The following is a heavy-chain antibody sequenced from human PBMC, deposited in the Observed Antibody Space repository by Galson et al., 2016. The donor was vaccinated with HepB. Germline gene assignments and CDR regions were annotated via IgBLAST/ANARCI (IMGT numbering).Heavy chain of an antibody. Sequence: SLRLSRAASGFSFSSSAMHWVRQAPGKGLEWVAVISYHGSNKYYVDSVKGRFTISRDNSKNTLYLQMNSLRVEDTAMYYCARDGYYYGSGSYGAATYWGQGTPVTVSS. CDR1: GFSFSSSA. D-gene: IGHD3-10*01. J-gene: IGHJ4*02. V-gene: IGHV3-30*04. CDR2: ISYHGSNK. CDR3: ARDGYYYGSGSYGAATY.